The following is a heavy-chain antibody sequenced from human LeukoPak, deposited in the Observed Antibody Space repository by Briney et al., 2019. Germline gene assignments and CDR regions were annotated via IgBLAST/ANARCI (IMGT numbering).Heavy chain of an antibody. V-gene: IGHV4-38-2*02. Sequence: SETLSLTCTVSGYSISSGYYWGWIRQPPGKGLEWIGHMYHSGSTYNNPSLKSRVTISVDTSKNQFSLTLSSVTAADTAVYYCARRATAGLPHDCWGQGTLVTVSS. CDR1: GYSISSGYY. CDR2: MYHSGST. D-gene: IGHD6-19*01. CDR3: ARRATAGLPHDC. J-gene: IGHJ4*02.